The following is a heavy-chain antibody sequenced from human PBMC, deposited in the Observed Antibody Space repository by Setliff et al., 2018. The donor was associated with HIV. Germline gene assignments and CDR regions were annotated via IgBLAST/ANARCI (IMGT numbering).Heavy chain of an antibody. Sequence: ASVKVSCKASGYTFTSYHIHWARQAPGQGLEWVTITNPNSGRTTYAQKFQGRVTVTRDTSTSTVFMEVNSLRVEDTAVYYCAKDSGAWSVDHWGQGTLVTVSS. CDR3: AKDSGAWSVDH. CDR2: TNPNSGRT. D-gene: IGHD2-15*01. CDR1: GYTFTSYH. J-gene: IGHJ5*02. V-gene: IGHV1-46*01.